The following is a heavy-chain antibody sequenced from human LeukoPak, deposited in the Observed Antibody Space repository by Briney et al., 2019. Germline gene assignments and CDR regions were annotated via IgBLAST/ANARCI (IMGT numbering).Heavy chain of an antibody. J-gene: IGHJ6*03. Sequence: SETLSLTCTVSGGSISSSSYYWGWIRQPPGKGLEWIGSIYYSGSTYYNPSLKSRVTISVDTSKSQFSLTLSSVTAADTAVYYCARLDTAMVYYYMDVWGKGTTVTVSS. CDR1: GGSISSSSYY. CDR2: IYYSGST. V-gene: IGHV4-39*01. CDR3: ARLDTAMVYYYMDV. D-gene: IGHD5-18*01.